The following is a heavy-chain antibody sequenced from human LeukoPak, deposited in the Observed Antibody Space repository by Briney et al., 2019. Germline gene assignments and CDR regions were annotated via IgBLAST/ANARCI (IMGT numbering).Heavy chain of an antibody. CDR2: IYYSGST. CDR1: GGSISSYY. Sequence: SETLSLTCTVSGGSISSYYWSWIRQPPGKGLEWIGYIYYSGSTNYNPSLKSRVTISVDTSKIQFSLKLSSVTAADTAVYYCARHLAGYYFDYWGQGTLVTVSS. J-gene: IGHJ4*02. D-gene: IGHD3-16*01. CDR3: ARHLAGYYFDY. V-gene: IGHV4-59*08.